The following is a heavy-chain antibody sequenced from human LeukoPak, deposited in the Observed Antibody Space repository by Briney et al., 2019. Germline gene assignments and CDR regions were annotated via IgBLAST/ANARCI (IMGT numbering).Heavy chain of an antibody. J-gene: IGHJ4*02. Sequence: SETLSLTCAVYGGSFSGYYWSWIRQPPGKGLEWIGEINHSGSTNYNPSLKSRVTISVDTSKNQFSLKLSSVTAADTAVYYCARDLLTTANYWGQGTLVTVSS. V-gene: IGHV4-34*01. CDR2: INHSGST. D-gene: IGHD4-17*01. CDR1: GGSFSGYY. CDR3: ARDLLTTANY.